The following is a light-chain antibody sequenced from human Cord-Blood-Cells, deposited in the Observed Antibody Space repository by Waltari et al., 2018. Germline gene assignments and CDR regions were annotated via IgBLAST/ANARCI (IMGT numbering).Light chain of an antibody. CDR3: QQYYSYPLT. CDR1: QGISSY. V-gene: IGKV1-8*01. J-gene: IGKJ4*01. CDR2: AAS. Sequence: AIRMTQSPSSFSASTGDRVTITCRAGQGISSYLAWYQQKQGKAPKLLIYAASTLQSGVPSRFSGSGSGTDFTLTISCLQSEDFATYYCQQYYSYPLTFGGGTKVEIK.